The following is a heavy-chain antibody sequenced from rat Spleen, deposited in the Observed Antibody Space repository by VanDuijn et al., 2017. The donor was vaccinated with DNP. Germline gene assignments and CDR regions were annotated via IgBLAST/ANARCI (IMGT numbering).Heavy chain of an antibody. D-gene: IGHD1-4*01. CDR3: TTGAGSP. V-gene: IGHV5S10*01. CDR2: IIYDGSRT. J-gene: IGHJ4*01. Sequence: EVQLVESGGGLVQPGRSLKLSCAASGISFSDNNMAWVRQAPKKGLEWVATIIYDGSRTYYRDSVKGRITISRDNAKSTLYLQMDSLRSEDTATYYCTTGAGSPWGQGTSVTVSS. CDR1: GISFSDNN.